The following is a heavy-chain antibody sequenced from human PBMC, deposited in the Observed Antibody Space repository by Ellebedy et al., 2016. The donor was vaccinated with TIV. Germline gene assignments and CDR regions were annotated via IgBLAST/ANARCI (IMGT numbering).Heavy chain of an antibody. J-gene: IGHJ6*02. D-gene: IGHD4-11*01. CDR2: INPNSGGT. CDR3: ARAYIMDV. Sequence: AASVKVSCKASGYTFTGYYIHWVRQAPGQGLEWMGWINPNSGGTAYAQKFQGRVTMTRDTSISTAYMELSRLRSEDTAVYYCARAYIMDVWGQGTTVTVSS. CDR1: GYTFTGYY. V-gene: IGHV1-2*02.